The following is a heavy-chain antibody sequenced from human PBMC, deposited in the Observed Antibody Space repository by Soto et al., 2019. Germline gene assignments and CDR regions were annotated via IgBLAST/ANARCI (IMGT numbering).Heavy chain of an antibody. CDR1: GFTLSDYY. J-gene: IGHJ6*02. CDR3: GRYNYGGKSRYSHNGMDA. D-gene: IGHD4-17*01. Sequence: GGSLRLSCAASGFTLSDYYMSWIRQAPGKGLEWVSYISTSGTTMYYADSVKGRITISRDNAKNSLYLQMNSLRAEDTAVYFCGRYNYGGKSRYSHNGMDACGHGTTVTV. CDR2: ISTSGTTM. V-gene: IGHV3-11*01.